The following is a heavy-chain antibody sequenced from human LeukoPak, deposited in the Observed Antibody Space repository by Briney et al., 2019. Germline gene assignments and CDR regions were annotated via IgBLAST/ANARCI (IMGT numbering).Heavy chain of an antibody. D-gene: IGHD3-16*01. CDR2: IIPILGIA. V-gene: IGHV1-69*04. J-gene: IGHJ4*02. CDR1: GYTFTSYG. CDR3: ASSGGLFDY. Sequence: AASVKVSCKASGYTFTSYGISWVRQAPGQGLEWMGRIIPILGIANYAQKFQGRVTITADKSTGTAYMELSSLRSEDTAVYYCASSGGLFDYWGQGTLVTVSS.